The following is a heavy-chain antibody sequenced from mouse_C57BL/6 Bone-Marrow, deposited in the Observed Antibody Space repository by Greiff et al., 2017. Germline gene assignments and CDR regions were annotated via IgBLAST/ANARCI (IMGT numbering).Heavy chain of an antibody. CDR3: ARSGSAY. CDR1: GYTFTSYW. D-gene: IGHD3-2*02. V-gene: IGHV1-50*01. Sequence: VQLQQPGAELVKPGASVKLSCKASGYTFTSYWMPWVKQRPGQGLEWIGEIDPSDSYTNYNQKFKGKATLTVDTSSSTAYMQLSSLTSEDSAVYYCARSGSAYWGQGTLVTVSA. J-gene: IGHJ3*01. CDR2: IDPSDSYT.